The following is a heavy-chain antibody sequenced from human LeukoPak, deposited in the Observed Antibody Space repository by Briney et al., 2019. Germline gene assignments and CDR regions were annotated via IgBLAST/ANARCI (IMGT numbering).Heavy chain of an antibody. CDR2: MNPNSGNT. D-gene: IGHD5-18*01. CDR1: GYTLTSYD. V-gene: IGHV1-8*01. CDR3: ATKGYSYGLPFHY. Sequence: ASVKVSCKASGYTLTSYDINWVRQATGQGLEWMGWMNPNSGNTGYAQKFQGRVTMTRNTSISTAYMELSSLRSEDTAVYYCATKGYSYGLPFHYWGQETLDTVST. J-gene: IGHJ4*02.